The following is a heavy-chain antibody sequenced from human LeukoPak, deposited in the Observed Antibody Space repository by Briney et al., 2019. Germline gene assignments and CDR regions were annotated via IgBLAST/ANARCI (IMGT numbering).Heavy chain of an antibody. D-gene: IGHD3-9*01. CDR1: GGSISSYY. V-gene: IGHV4-59*01. CDR3: ARSYDIFASYYYYYGMDV. J-gene: IGHJ6*02. CDR2: IYYSGST. Sequence: PSETLSLTCTVSGGSISSYYWSWIRQPPGKGLEWIGDIYYSGSTNYNPSLKSRVTISVDTSKNQFSLKLSSVTAADPAVYYCARSYDIFASYYYYYGMDVWGQGTTVTVSS.